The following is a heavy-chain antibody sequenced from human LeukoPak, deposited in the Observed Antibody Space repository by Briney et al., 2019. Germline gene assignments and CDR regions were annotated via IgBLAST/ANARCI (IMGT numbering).Heavy chain of an antibody. Sequence: ASVKVSFKASGYTFTSYGISWVRQAPGRGLEWMGWISTYNGNTNFAQKLQGRVTMTTDTSTTTAYMELRRLRSDDTAVYYCARVRDDSSGYYLYYFDYWGQGTLVTVSS. CDR3: ARVRDDSSGYYLYYFDY. J-gene: IGHJ4*02. D-gene: IGHD3-22*01. CDR2: ISTYNGNT. V-gene: IGHV1-18*01. CDR1: GYTFTSYG.